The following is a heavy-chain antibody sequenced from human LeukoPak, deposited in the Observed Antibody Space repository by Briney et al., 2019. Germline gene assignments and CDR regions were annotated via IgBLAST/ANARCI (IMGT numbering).Heavy chain of an antibody. J-gene: IGHJ5*02. CDR3: ARGTPALRYCSSTSCPYARGWFDP. CDR1: GGSFSGHY. D-gene: IGHD2-2*01. CDR2: INHSGST. Sequence: SETLSLTCAVYGGSFSGHYWSWIRQPPGKGLEWIGEINHSGSTNYNPSLKSRVTISVDTSKNQFSLKLSSVTAADTAVYYCARGTPALRYCSSTSCPYARGWFDPWGQGTLVTVSS. V-gene: IGHV4-34*01.